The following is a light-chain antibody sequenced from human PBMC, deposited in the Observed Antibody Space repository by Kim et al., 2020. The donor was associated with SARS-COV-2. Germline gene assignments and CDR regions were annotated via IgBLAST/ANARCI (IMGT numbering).Light chain of an antibody. J-gene: IGKJ2*01. Sequence: DIQMTQSPSAMSASVGDRVTITCRASQGINNYLAWFQQKPGKGLKRLIYAASSLQSGVPSRFSGSGSGTEFTLTISSLQPEDFATYYCLQHNGYLMYTFGQGTKLEI. V-gene: IGKV1-17*03. CDR2: AAS. CDR1: QGINNY. CDR3: LQHNGYLMYT.